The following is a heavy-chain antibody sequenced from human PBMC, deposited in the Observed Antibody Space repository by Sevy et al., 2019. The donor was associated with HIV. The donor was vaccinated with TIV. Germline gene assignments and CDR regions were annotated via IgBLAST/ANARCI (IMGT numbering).Heavy chain of an antibody. CDR1: GFTLSYYE. CDR3: ARDLLNYYDSTGLPDDFDI. Sequence: GGSLRLSCLASGFTLSYYEMNWVRQAPGKGLEWVSYISSSGEITYYADSVKGRFTISRDNAKNSLYLQMNSLRAEDTAVYYCARDLLNYYDSTGLPDDFDIWGQGTMVTVSS. D-gene: IGHD3-22*01. CDR2: ISSSGEIT. V-gene: IGHV3-48*03. J-gene: IGHJ3*02.